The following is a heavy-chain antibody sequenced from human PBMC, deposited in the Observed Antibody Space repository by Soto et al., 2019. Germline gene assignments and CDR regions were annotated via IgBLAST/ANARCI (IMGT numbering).Heavy chain of an antibody. CDR3: ARHEYHSSGPSAY. D-gene: IGHD3-22*01. CDR1: GGSISSSSYY. Sequence: QLQLQESGPGLVKPSETLSLTCTVSGGSISSSSYYWGWIRQPPGKGLEWIGSIYYSGSTYYNPSLKSRVTISVDTSKNQFSLKLSSVTAADTAVYYCARHEYHSSGPSAYWGQGTLVTVSS. J-gene: IGHJ4*02. V-gene: IGHV4-39*01. CDR2: IYYSGST.